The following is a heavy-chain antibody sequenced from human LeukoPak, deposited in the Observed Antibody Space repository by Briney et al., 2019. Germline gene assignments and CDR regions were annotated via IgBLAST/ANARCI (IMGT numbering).Heavy chain of an antibody. J-gene: IGHJ4*02. Sequence: PGGSLRLSCAASGFTFGSYAMSWVRQAPGKGLEWVSTFVGSGGGTSYADSVKGRFTISRDNSKNTPYLQMNSLRAEDTAVYYCARAFGESSRGYYRDYWGQGTLVTVSS. V-gene: IGHV3-23*01. CDR2: FVGSGGGT. CDR3: ARAFGESSRGYYRDY. CDR1: GFTFGSYA. D-gene: IGHD3-22*01.